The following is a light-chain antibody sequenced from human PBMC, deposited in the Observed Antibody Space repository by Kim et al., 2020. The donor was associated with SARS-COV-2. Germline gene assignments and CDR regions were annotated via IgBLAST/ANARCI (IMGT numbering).Light chain of an antibody. CDR3: QQYGDSPYP. CDR1: QSVSNSF. CDR2: DAA. Sequence: LSPGERATLSCRAGQSVSNSFLAWYQVKPGQAPRLLIFDAASRATGIPDRFSGGGSGTDFTLTISRLEPEDSAVYYCQQYGDSPYPFGQGTKLEI. V-gene: IGKV3-20*01. J-gene: IGKJ2*01.